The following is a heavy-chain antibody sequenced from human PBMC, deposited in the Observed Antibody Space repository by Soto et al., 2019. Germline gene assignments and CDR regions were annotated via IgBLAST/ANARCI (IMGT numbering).Heavy chain of an antibody. V-gene: IGHV1-2*04. CDR2: INPNSGGT. D-gene: IGHD6-13*01. CDR1: GYTFTGYY. Sequence: ASVKGSCRASGYTFTGYYMHFVRQAPGQWLEWMGWINPNSGGTNYAQKFQGWFTMTRDTSISTAYMELSRLRSDDTAVYYCARDVLAAAAATFGMDVWGQGTTVTVSS. CDR3: ARDVLAAAAATFGMDV. J-gene: IGHJ6*02.